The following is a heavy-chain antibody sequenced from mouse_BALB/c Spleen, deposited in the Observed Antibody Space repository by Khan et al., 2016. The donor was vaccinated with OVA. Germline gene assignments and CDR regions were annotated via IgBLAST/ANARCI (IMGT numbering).Heavy chain of an antibody. J-gene: IGHJ1*01. D-gene: IGHD1-1*02. Sequence: QIQLVQSGPELKKPGETVKISCKASGYTFTNYGMSWVKQTPGKGLKWMGWINTYTGEPTYADDFKGRFAYSLDTSASTAYLQINNLKNGDSATYFCASGGYWYFDVWGAGTTVTVSS. V-gene: IGHV9-3-1*01. CDR2: INTYTGEP. CDR3: ASGGYWYFDV. CDR1: GYTFTNYG.